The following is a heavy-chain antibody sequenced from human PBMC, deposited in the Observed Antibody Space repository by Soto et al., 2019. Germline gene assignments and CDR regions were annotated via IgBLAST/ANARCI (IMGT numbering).Heavy chain of an antibody. J-gene: IGHJ4*02. Sequence: PWGSLGVACVSSVFIFSSYAMSWVRQVPGKGLDWVSAISGSGGSTYYADCVKGRFTISIDNSKNTLYLQMNSLRAEDAAVYYCAERASRIEVAGLFDYWGQGTLVTVSS. CDR1: VFIFSSYA. D-gene: IGHD6-19*01. V-gene: IGHV3-23*01. CDR3: AERASRIEVAGLFDY. CDR2: ISGSGGST.